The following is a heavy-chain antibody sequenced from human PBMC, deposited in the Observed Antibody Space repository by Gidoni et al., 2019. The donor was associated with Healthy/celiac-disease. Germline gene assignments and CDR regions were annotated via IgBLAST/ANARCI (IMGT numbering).Heavy chain of an antibody. CDR3: ARDEEGELLTLFY. J-gene: IGHJ4*02. V-gene: IGHV3-30-3*01. CDR2: ISYDGSNK. CDR1: GFTFSSYA. Sequence: QVQLVESGGGVVQPWRSLRLSCSASGFTFSSYAMPWVRQAPGKGLEWVAVISYDGSNKYYADSVKGRFTISRDNSKNTLYLQMNSLRAEDTAVYYCARDEEGELLTLFYWGQGTLVTVSS. D-gene: IGHD1-26*01.